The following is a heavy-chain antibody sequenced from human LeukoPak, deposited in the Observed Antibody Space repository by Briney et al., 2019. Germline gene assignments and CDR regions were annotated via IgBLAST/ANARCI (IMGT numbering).Heavy chain of an antibody. CDR1: GYTFTGYY. CDR2: INPNNGGT. D-gene: IGHD1-26*01. Sequence: ASVKVSCKASGYTFTGYYMHWVRQAPGQGLEWMGRINPNNGGTNYAQKFQARVTMTGDTSISTAYMELSSLRSDDTAVYYCTRESGSYHGNDYWGQGTLVTVSP. CDR3: TRESGSYHGNDY. J-gene: IGHJ4*02. V-gene: IGHV1-2*06.